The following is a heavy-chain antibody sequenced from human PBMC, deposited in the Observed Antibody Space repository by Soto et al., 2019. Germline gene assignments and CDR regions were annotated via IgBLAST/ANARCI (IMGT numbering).Heavy chain of an antibody. CDR1: GYTFTSYD. V-gene: IGHV1-8*01. CDR2: MNPNSGNT. J-gene: IGHJ4*02. D-gene: IGHD3-16*01. CDR3: ARGPRVAGGFHY. Sequence: GASVKVSCKASGYTFTSYDINWVRQATGQGLEWMGWMNPNSGNTGYAQKFQGRVTMTRNTSISTAYMELSSLRSEDTAVYYCARGPRVAGGFHYWGQGTLVTVSS.